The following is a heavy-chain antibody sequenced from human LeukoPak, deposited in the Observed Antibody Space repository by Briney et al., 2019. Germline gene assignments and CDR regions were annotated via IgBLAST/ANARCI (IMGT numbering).Heavy chain of an antibody. CDR2: IYYSGST. CDR3: ARAGYDSSGYSFDP. V-gene: IGHV4-59*01. CDR1: GGSISSYY. D-gene: IGHD3-22*01. J-gene: IGHJ5*02. Sequence: SETLSLTCTVSGGSISSYYWSWIRQPPGKGLEWIGYIYYSGSTNYNPSLKSRVTISVDTSKNQFSLKLSSVTAADTAVYYCARAGYDSSGYSFDPWGQGTLVTVSS.